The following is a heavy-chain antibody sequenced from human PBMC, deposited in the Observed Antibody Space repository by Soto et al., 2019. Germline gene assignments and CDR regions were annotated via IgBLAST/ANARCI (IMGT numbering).Heavy chain of an antibody. D-gene: IGHD2-15*01. V-gene: IGHV3-43*01. Sequence: GGSLRLSCAASGFTFDDYTMHWVRQAPGKGLEWVSLISWDGGSTYYADSVKGRFTISRDNSKNSLYLQMNSLRTEDTALYYCAKGYCSGGSCYFPADYWGQGTLVTVSS. J-gene: IGHJ4*02. CDR2: ISWDGGST. CDR3: AKGYCSGGSCYFPADY. CDR1: GFTFDDYT.